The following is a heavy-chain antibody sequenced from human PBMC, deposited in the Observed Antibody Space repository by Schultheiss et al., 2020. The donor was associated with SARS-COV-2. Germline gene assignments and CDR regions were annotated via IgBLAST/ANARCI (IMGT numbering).Heavy chain of an antibody. CDR1: GFTFSYYY. Sequence: GGSLRLSCAASGFTFSYYYMTWIRQAPGKGLEYVSAISSNGGSTYYANSVKGRFTISRDNSKNTLYLQVGSLRAEDMAVYYCARDSQRHYHYYGMDVWGQGTTVTVSS. V-gene: IGHV3-64*01. CDR2: ISSNGGST. J-gene: IGHJ6*02. CDR3: ARDSQRHYHYYGMDV.